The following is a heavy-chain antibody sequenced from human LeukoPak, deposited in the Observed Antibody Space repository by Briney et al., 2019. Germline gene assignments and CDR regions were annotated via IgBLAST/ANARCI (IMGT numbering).Heavy chain of an antibody. J-gene: IGHJ3*02. D-gene: IGHD4-17*01. CDR3: ATDSGGDYTGDAFDI. CDR1: GYTLTELS. Sequence: GASVKVSCKVSGYTLTELSMHWVRQAPGKGLEWMGGFDPEDGETIYAQKFQGRVTMTEDTSTGTAYMELSSLRSEDTAVYYCATDSGGDYTGDAFDIWGQGTMVTVSS. CDR2: FDPEDGET. V-gene: IGHV1-24*01.